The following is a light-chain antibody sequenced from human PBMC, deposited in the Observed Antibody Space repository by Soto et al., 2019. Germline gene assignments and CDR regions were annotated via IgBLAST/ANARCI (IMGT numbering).Light chain of an antibody. V-gene: IGKV1-5*01. J-gene: IGKJ1*01. CDR2: DAC. Sequence: DIQMTQSPSTLSASVGDRVTITCRASQSISSWLAWYQQKPGKAPKLLIYDACSLESGVQSRFSGSGSGTEFAFTFSSLQPDDFATYYCQQYNSYSWTFGQGTKVEIK. CDR3: QQYNSYSWT. CDR1: QSISSW.